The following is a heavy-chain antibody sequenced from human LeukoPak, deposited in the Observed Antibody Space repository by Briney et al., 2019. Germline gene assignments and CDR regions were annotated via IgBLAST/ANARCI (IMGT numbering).Heavy chain of an antibody. D-gene: IGHD1-7*01. CDR3: ARKRIGTSTLLY. J-gene: IGHJ4*02. Sequence: ASVKVSCKASGYNFTSFDVNWVRQATGQELEWMGWMYPNSGNTYYAQKFQGRVTMTRNTSISTAYMELSSLRSEDTALYYCARKRIGTSTLLYWGQGTLVTVSS. V-gene: IGHV1-8*01. CDR1: GYNFTSFD. CDR2: MYPNSGNT.